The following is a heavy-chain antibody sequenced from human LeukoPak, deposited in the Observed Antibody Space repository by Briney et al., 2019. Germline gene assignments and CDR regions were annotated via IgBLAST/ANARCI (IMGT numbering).Heavy chain of an antibody. D-gene: IGHD3-22*01. CDR1: GFAFSSYA. V-gene: IGHV3-47*01. CDR3: AKVREIVVDY. CDR2: IGTGGDT. J-gene: IGHJ4*02. Sequence: GGSLRLSCAASGFAFSSYALHWVRRAPGKGLEWVSAIGTGGDTYYADSVMGRFTISRDNAKKSLYLHMNSLIAEDTAVYYCAKVREIVVDYWGQGTLVTVSS.